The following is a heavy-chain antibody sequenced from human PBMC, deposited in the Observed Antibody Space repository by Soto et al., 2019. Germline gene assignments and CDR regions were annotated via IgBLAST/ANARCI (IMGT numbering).Heavy chain of an antibody. CDR3: ARARTVYDILTGYSPSDAFDI. Sequence: QVQLQESGPGLVKPSETLSLTCTVSGGSISSYYWSWIRQPPGKGLEWIGYIYYSGSTNYNPSLKEQVTISVDTSKXRSXLXPSSVSAADTAVYYCARARTVYDILTGYSPSDAFDIWGQGTMVTVSS. D-gene: IGHD3-9*01. CDR1: GGSISSYY. V-gene: IGHV4-59*01. J-gene: IGHJ3*02. CDR2: IYYSGST.